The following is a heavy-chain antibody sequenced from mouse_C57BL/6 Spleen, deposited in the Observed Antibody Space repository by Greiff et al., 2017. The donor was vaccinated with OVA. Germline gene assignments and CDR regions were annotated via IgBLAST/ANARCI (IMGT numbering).Heavy chain of an antibody. Sequence: EVQLVESGGGLVQPGGSLKLSCAASGFTFSDYYMYWVRQTPGKRLEWVAYISNGGGSTYYTDTVKGRFTITRDNAKNTLYLQMSRLKSEDAAMYYCARRDGYPYYYAMDYWGQGTSVTVSS. CDR2: ISNGGGST. V-gene: IGHV5-12*01. J-gene: IGHJ4*01. CDR1: GFTFSDYY. D-gene: IGHD2-3*01. CDR3: ARRDGYPYYYAMDY.